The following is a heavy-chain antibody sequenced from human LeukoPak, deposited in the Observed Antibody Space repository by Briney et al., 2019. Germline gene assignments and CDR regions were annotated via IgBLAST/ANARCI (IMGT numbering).Heavy chain of an antibody. CDR1: GFTFSDYY. D-gene: IGHD6-19*01. CDR3: ARDRTLSPERIAVAGETYYYYYYMDV. CDR2: ISSSGSTI. J-gene: IGHJ6*03. V-gene: IGHV3-11*01. Sequence: GGSLRLSCAASGFTFSDYYMSWIRQAPGKGLEWVSYISSSGSTIYYADSVKGRFTISRDNAKNSLYLQMNSLRAEDTAVYYCARDRTLSPERIAVAGETYYYYYYMDVWGKGTTVTISS.